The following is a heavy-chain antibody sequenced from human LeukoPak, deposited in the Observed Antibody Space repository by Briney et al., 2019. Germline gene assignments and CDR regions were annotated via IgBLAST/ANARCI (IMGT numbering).Heavy chain of an antibody. V-gene: IGHV1-69*05. J-gene: IGHJ5*02. CDR3: ARGVSVAGTDWFDP. CDR1: GGTFSSYA. Sequence: SVKVSCKASGGTFSSYAISWVRQAPGQGLEWMGGIIPIFGTANYAQKFQGRVTMTRDTSTSTVYMELSSLRSEDTAVYYCARGVSVAGTDWFDPWGQGTLVTVSS. CDR2: IIPIFGTA. D-gene: IGHD6-19*01.